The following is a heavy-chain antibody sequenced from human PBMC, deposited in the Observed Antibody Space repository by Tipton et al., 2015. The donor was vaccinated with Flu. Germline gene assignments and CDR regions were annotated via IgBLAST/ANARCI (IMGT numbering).Heavy chain of an antibody. V-gene: IGHV4-34*01. J-gene: IGHJ5*02. CDR3: ARGTLNWEGDWFDP. CDR1: GGSFRGYY. D-gene: IGHD1-26*01. Sequence: LRLSCAVYGGSFRGYYWSWIRQPPGKGLEWIGEINLSGSPNYNPSLKSRVSISVDTSKSQFSLNLNFVTAADTAVYYCARGTLNWEGDWFDPWGQGTLVTVSS. CDR2: INLSGSP.